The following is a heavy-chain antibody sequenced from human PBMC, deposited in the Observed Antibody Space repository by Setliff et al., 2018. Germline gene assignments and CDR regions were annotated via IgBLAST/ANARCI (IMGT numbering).Heavy chain of an antibody. J-gene: IGHJ4*02. CDR2: INTGNDNT. Sequence: ASVKVSCKASGYTFTSHAMHWVRQAPGQRLEWMGWINTGNDNTKYSQKFQGRVTNTMDTSASTAYMELRGLRSEDTAVYYCARVRLGLPMVDYWGQGTLVTVSS. CDR1: GYTFTSHA. V-gene: IGHV1-3*04. D-gene: IGHD5-18*01. CDR3: ARVRLGLPMVDY.